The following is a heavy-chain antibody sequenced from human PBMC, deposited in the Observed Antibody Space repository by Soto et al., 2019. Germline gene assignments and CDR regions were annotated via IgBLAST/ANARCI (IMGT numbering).Heavy chain of an antibody. V-gene: IGHV3-23*01. Sequence: EVQLLESGGGLVQPGGSLRLACAASGLTFSAYAINWVRQAPGKGLEWVPVISNSGGDTYYADSVHGRFTVSIDNSKNTPYLQMSILRSEDTAVYYCAKAIGPVNCYFDLWGRGTLVTVSS. J-gene: IGHJ2*01. CDR3: AKAIGPVNCYFDL. CDR2: ISNSGGDT. CDR1: GLTFSAYA.